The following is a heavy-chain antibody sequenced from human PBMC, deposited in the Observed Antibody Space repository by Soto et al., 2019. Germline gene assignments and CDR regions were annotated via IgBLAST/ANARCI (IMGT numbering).Heavy chain of an antibody. D-gene: IGHD3-10*01. CDR1: GYTFTGYY. CDR2: INPNSGGT. CDR3: ARGHRATTPIGESRLYYYYYYGMDV. V-gene: IGHV1-2*04. J-gene: IGHJ6*02. Sequence: SCKASGYTFTGYYMHWERQAPGQGLEWMGWINPNSGGTNYAQKFQGWVTMTRDTSISTAYMELSRLRSDDTAVYYCARGHRATTPIGESRLYYYYYYGMDVWGQGTTVTVSS.